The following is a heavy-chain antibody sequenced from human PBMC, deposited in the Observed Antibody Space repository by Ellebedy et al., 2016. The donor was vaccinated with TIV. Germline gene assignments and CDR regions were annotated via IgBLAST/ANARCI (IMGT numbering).Heavy chain of an antibody. D-gene: IGHD2-8*01. CDR3: ARVGVLNYYYGMDV. V-gene: IGHV1-69*13. CDR2: IIPIFGTA. CDR1: GGTFSSYA. J-gene: IGHJ6*02. Sequence: SVKVSXXASGGTFSSYAISWVRQAPGQGLEWMGGIIPIFGTANYAQKFQGRVTITADESTSTAYMELSSLRSEDTAVYYCARVGVLNYYYGMDVWGQGTTVTVSS.